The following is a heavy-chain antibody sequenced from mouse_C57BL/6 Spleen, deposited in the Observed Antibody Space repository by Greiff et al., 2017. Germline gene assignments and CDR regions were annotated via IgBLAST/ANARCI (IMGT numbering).Heavy chain of an antibody. D-gene: IGHD2-2*01. V-gene: IGHV5-9-1*02. CDR2: ISSGGDYI. CDR3: TRYGYGFAY. J-gene: IGHJ3*01. CDR1: GFTFSSYA. Sequence: EVQGVESGAGLVKPGGSLKLSCAASGFTFSSYAMSWVSQTPEKRLEWVAYISSGGDYIYYADTVKGRFTISRDNARNTLYLQMSRLKSEDTAMYYCTRYGYGFAYWGQGTLVTVSA.